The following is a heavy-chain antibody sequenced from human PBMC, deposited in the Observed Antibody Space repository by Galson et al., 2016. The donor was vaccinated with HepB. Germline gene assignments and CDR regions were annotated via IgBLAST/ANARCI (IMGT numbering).Heavy chain of an antibody. CDR3: ARHEPYFYDSSGYADY. D-gene: IGHD3-22*01. CDR1: GYSFSTYW. V-gene: IGHV5-51*01. Sequence: QSGAEVKKPGESLKISCKGSGYSFSTYWIGWVRQRPGKGLEWMGIIYPDDSDTTYSPSFQGQVTISADRSISTAYLQWSSLEASDTAVYYCARHEPYFYDSSGYADYWGQGTLVTVSS. CDR2: IYPDDSDT. J-gene: IGHJ4*02.